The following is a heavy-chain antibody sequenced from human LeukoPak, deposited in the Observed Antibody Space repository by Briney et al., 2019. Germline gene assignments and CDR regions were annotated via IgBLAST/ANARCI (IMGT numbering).Heavy chain of an antibody. V-gene: IGHV1-69*04. CDR3: ARDHSAYCGGDCYPNYFDY. Sequence: ASVKVSCKASGGTFSSYAISWVRQAPGQGLEWVGRIITILGIANYEQKFQGRVTITADKSTSTAYMELSSLRSEDTAVYYCARDHSAYCGGDCYPNYFDYWGQGTLVTVSS. CDR1: GGTFSSYA. CDR2: IITILGIA. J-gene: IGHJ4*02. D-gene: IGHD2-21*02.